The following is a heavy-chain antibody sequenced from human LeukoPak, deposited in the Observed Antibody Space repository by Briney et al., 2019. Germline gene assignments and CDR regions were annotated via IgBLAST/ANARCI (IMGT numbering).Heavy chain of an antibody. J-gene: IGHJ2*01. D-gene: IGHD1-26*01. Sequence: GASVKVSCKASGYTFTNYYIHWVRQAPGQGLEWMGIINPSGGGTSCAQKFQGRVTMTRDTSTSTVYMELGSLRSEDTAVYYCARDWKGNQWEVGLVIGLWGRGTLVTVSS. CDR2: INPSGGGT. V-gene: IGHV1-46*01. CDR3: ARDWKGNQWEVGLVIGL. CDR1: GYTFTNYY.